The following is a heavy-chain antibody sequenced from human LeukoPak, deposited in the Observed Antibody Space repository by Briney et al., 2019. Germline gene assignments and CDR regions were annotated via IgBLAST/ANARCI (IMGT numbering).Heavy chain of an antibody. CDR3: ATTLHIVVVTWHAFDI. CDR1: GYTFTGYY. J-gene: IGHJ3*02. Sequence: ASVKVSCKASGYTFTGYYIHWVRQAPGQGLEWMGWINPNSGGTNYAPTFQGRVTMTRDMSISTAYMELSRLTSDDTTIYYCATTLHIVVVTWHAFDIWGQGTMVTVSS. CDR2: INPNSGGT. D-gene: IGHD2-21*02. V-gene: IGHV1-2*02.